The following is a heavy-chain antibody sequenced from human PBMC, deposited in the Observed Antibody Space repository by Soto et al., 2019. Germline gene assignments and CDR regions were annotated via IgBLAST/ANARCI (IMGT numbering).Heavy chain of an antibody. CDR1: GGSISTYY. D-gene: IGHD3-3*01. CDR2: VHYSGNT. CDR3: ARGKIIGP. J-gene: IGHJ5*02. Sequence: SETLSLTCTVSGGSISTYYWTWIRQPPGKGLEWIGYVHYSGNTNYNPSLKSRVTMSVDTSKNQFSLKLRSVTAADTAVYYCARGKIIGPWGQGTLVTVSS. V-gene: IGHV4-59*01.